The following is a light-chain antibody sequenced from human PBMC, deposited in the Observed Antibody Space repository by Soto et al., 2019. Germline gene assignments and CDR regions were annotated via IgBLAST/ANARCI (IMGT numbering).Light chain of an antibody. CDR3: QQGYSSRWT. V-gene: IGKV1-39*01. Sequence: DLPMTQSPSSLSASVGDRVTITCRASQNIRSYLNWYQQKPGKAPQLLIYATSSLQTGVPSRFSAGGSGTDFSLVISDLQPEDSATYYCQQGYSSRWTSGRGTKVEI. CDR2: ATS. CDR1: QNIRSY. J-gene: IGKJ1*01.